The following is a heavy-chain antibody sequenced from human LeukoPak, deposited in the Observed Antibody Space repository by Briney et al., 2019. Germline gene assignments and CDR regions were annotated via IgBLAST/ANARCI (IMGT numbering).Heavy chain of an antibody. J-gene: IGHJ6*03. D-gene: IGHD5-24*01. CDR3: ARERNEWRDGYNLDYYYYMDV. CDR1: GGSISSSSFY. CDR2: IYYSGNT. V-gene: IGHV4-39*07. Sequence: SETLSLTCTVSGGSISSSSFYWGWIRQPPGKGLEWIGSIYYSGNTYYNPSLKSRFTISIDTSKNQFSLKLSSVTAADTAMYYCARERNEWRDGYNLDYYYYMDVWGKGTTVTVSS.